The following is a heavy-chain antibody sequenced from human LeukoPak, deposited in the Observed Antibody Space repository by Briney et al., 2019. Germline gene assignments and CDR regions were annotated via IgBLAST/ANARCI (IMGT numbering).Heavy chain of an antibody. J-gene: IGHJ5*02. CDR3: ARGFSEGFGELSSWFDP. CDR2: ISSSSSYI. V-gene: IGHV3-21*01. Sequence: GGSLRLSCAASGFTFSSYSMNWVRQAPGKGLEWVSSISSSSSYIYYADSVKGRFTISRDNAKNSLYLQMNSLRAEDTAVYYCARGFSEGFGELSSWFDPWGQGTLVTVSS. D-gene: IGHD3-10*01. CDR1: GFTFSSYS.